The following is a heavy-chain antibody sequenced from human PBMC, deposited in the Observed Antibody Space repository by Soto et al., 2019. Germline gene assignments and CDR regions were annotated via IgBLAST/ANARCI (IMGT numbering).Heavy chain of an antibody. D-gene: IGHD3-22*01. CDR2: INTDSTYI. CDR3: AGGISDYYDSSGYYAY. Sequence: PGGSLRLSCAASGFTFTTYTMNWVRQAPGKGLEWVSSINTDSTYIYYADSVEGRFTISRDNAKNSLFLQMNSLRAEDTAVYYCAGGISDYYDSSGYYAYWGQGTLVTVSS. V-gene: IGHV3-21*01. CDR1: GFTFTTYT. J-gene: IGHJ4*02.